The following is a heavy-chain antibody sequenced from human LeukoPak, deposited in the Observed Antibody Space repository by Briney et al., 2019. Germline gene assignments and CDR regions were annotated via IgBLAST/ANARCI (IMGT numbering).Heavy chain of an antibody. Sequence: PSETLSLTCTVSGGSISSYYWSWIRQPPGKGLEWIGYIYYSGSTNYNPSLKSRVTISVDTSKNQFSLKLSSVTAADTAVYYCARSPGHYYYGMDVWGQGTTVTVSS. CDR1: GGSISSYY. CDR3: ARSPGHYYYGMDV. CDR2: IYYSGST. D-gene: IGHD3-10*01. V-gene: IGHV4-59*12. J-gene: IGHJ6*02.